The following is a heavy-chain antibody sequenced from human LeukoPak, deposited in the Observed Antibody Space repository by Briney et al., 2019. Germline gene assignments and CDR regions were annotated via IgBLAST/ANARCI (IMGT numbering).Heavy chain of an antibody. CDR3: AILHSNYGYFDY. CDR2: IIPIFGTA. V-gene: IGHV1-69*13. Sequence: SVKVSCKASGGTFSSCAISWVRQAPGQGLEWMGGIIPIFGTANYAQKFQGRVTITADESTSTAYMELSSLRSEDTAVYYCAILHSNYGYFDYWGQGTLVTVSS. D-gene: IGHD4-11*01. CDR1: GGTFSSCA. J-gene: IGHJ4*02.